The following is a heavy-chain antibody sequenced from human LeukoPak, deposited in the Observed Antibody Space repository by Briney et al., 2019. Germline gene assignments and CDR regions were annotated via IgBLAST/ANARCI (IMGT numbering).Heavy chain of an antibody. Sequence: GGSLRLSCVASGFTFSSYWMTWVRQAPGKGLEWVANIKTDGSQIYYVDSVKGRFTISRDNSKNTLYLQMNSLRAEGTAVYYCAKEPRGATNLFDYWGQGTLVTVSS. J-gene: IGHJ4*02. CDR1: GFTFSSYW. D-gene: IGHD1-26*01. CDR3: AKEPRGATNLFDY. CDR2: IKTDGSQI. V-gene: IGHV3-7*04.